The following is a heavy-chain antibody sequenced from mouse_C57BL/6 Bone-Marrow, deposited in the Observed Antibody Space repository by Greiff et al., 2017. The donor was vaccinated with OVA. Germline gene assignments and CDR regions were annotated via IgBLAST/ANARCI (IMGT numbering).Heavy chain of an antibody. CDR3: ARTLYDYCYWYFDV. Sequence: VKLMESGAELAKPGASVKLSCKASGYTFTSYWMHWVKQRPGQGLEWIGYINPSSGYTKYNQKFKDKATLTAEKSSSTAYMQLSSLTYEDSAVYYCARTLYDYCYWYFDVWGTGTTVTVSS. D-gene: IGHD2-4*01. V-gene: IGHV1-7*01. J-gene: IGHJ1*03. CDR2: INPSSGYT. CDR1: GYTFTSYW.